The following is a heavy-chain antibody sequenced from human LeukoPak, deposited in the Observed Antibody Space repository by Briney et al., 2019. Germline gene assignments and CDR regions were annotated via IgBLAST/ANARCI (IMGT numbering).Heavy chain of an antibody. CDR1: GFTIHDHA. V-gene: IGHV3-9*01. J-gene: IGHJ5*02. CDR3: ARDMYSSGYKWFDP. Sequence: GRSLRLSCVGSGFTIHDHAMHWVRQAPGKGLEWVSGIDWNSGRIGYADSVKGRFTISRDNAKNSLYLQMNSLRAEDTAVYYCARDMYSSGYKWFDPWGQGTLVTVSS. CDR2: IDWNSGRI. D-gene: IGHD6-19*01.